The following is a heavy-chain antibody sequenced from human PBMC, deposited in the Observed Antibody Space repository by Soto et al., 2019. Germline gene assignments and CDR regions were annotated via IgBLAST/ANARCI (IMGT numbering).Heavy chain of an antibody. D-gene: IGHD5-18*01. V-gene: IGHV4-30-4*01. CDR1: GGSISSGDYY. Sequence: PSETLSLTCTVSGGSISSGDYYWSWIRQPPGKGLEWIGYIYYSGSTYYNPSLKSRVTISVDTSKNQFSLKLSSVTAADTAVYYCAREYVDTANHYYCGMDVWGQGTTLTVSS. CDR2: IYYSGST. J-gene: IGHJ6*02. CDR3: AREYVDTANHYYCGMDV.